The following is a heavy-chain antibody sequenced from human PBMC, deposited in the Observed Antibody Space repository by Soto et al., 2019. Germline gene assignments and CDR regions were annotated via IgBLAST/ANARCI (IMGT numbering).Heavy chain of an antibody. Sequence: ASVKVSCKASGGTLSSYAISWVRQAPGQGLEWMGGIIPIFGTANYAQKFQGRVTITADESTSTADMELSSLRSEDTAVYYCARARGYRDYSSYYWGQGTLVTVSS. D-gene: IGHD4-17*01. CDR3: ARARGYRDYSSYY. CDR2: IIPIFGTA. J-gene: IGHJ4*02. V-gene: IGHV1-69*13. CDR1: GGTLSSYA.